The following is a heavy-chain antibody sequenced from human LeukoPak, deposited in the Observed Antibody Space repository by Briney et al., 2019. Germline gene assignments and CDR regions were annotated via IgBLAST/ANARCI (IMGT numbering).Heavy chain of an antibody. CDR1: GFTFSSYS. J-gene: IGHJ4*02. CDR2: ISSSGSTI. CDR3: ARDVYGDYVFEF. D-gene: IGHD4-17*01. V-gene: IGHV3-48*02. Sequence: GESLRLSCAASGFTFSSYSMNWVRQAPGQGLEWVSYISSSGSTIYYADSVKGRFTVSRDNAKNSLYLQMNSLRDEDTAVFYCARDVYGDYVFEFWGQGTLVAVSS.